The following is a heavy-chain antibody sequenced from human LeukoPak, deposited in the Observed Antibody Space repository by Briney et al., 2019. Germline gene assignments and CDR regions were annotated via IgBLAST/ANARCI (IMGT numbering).Heavy chain of an antibody. CDR1: GFTFSSYA. Sequence: PGGSPRLSCAASGFTFSSYAMSWVRQAPGKGLEWVADILYGGSDQYYADSVKGRFTISRDDSKNTLYLHISSLRAEDTAVYFCARDNAARNMGNAFDLWGQGTLVTVSS. J-gene: IGHJ4*02. D-gene: IGHD1-26*01. V-gene: IGHV3-30*04. CDR3: ARDNAARNMGNAFDL. CDR2: ILYGGSDQ.